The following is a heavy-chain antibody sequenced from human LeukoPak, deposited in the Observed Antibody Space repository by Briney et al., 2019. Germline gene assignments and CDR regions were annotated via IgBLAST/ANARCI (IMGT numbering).Heavy chain of an antibody. V-gene: IGHV1-18*01. CDR2: ISPYNGNT. CDR1: GYTFSIYG. Sequence: ASVKLSCKASGYTFSIYGISWVRQAPGQGLEWMGWISPYNGNTNQAQKLQGRVTMTTDTSTSTAYMELRSLRSDDTAVYYCARGGHCTNGVCYTFDYWGQGTLVTVSS. D-gene: IGHD2-8*01. J-gene: IGHJ4*02. CDR3: ARGGHCTNGVCYTFDY.